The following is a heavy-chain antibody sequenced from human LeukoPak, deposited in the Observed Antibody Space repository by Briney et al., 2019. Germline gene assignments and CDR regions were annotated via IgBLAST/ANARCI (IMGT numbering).Heavy chain of an antibody. CDR1: EFTFSDYY. CDR2: ISSSSSYI. D-gene: IGHD6-13*01. Sequence: GGSLRLSCAASEFTFSDYYMTWIRQAPGKGLEWVSSISSSSSYIYYADSVKGRFTISRDNAKNSLYLQMNSLRAEDTAVYYCAKGPYSSSWYFADYWGQGTLVTVSS. V-gene: IGHV3-11*03. J-gene: IGHJ4*02. CDR3: AKGPYSSSWYFADY.